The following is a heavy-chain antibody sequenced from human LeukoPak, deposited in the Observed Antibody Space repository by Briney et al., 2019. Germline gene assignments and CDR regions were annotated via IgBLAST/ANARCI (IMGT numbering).Heavy chain of an antibody. J-gene: IGHJ4*02. CDR2: IYYSGGT. CDR3: ARSRGYYGSGSYDY. CDR1: GYSISSGYY. V-gene: IGHV4-38-2*02. Sequence: PSETLSLTCIVPGYSISSGYYWGWIRQPPGKGLEWIGSIYYSGGTYYNPSLKSRVTISVDTSKNQFSLKLSSVTAADTAVYYCARSRGYYGSGSYDYWGQGTLVTVSS. D-gene: IGHD3-10*01.